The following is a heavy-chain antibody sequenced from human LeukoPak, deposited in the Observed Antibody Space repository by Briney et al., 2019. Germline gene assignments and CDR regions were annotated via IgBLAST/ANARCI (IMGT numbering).Heavy chain of an antibody. CDR2: ISAYNGNT. J-gene: IGHJ4*02. D-gene: IGHD3-10*01. V-gene: IGHV1-18*01. CDR1: GYTFTSYG. Sequence: GASVKVSCKASGYTFTSYGISWVRQAPGQGLEWMGWISAYNGNTNYAQKLQGRVTMTTDTSTSTAYMELRSLRSDDTAVYYCARASDYYGSGSPFDDWGQGTLVTVSS. CDR3: ARASDYYGSGSPFDD.